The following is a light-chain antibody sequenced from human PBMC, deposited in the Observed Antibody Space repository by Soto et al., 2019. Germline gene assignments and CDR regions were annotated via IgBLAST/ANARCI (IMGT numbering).Light chain of an antibody. CDR3: SSYTSSTSTRA. V-gene: IGLV2-14*01. CDR1: SSDVGDYNY. CDR2: DVS. Sequence: QSALTQPASVSGSPGQSITISCTGTSSDVGDYNYVSWYQQHPGKVPKLMIYDVSNRPSGVSYRFSGSKSGNTASLTISGLQAEDEADYYCSSYTSSTSTRAFGGGPKLTVL. J-gene: IGLJ2*01.